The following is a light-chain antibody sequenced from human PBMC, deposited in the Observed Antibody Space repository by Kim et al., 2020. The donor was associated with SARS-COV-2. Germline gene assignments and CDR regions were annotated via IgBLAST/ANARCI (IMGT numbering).Light chain of an antibody. J-gene: IGLJ1*01. CDR1: NLGNKY. CDR3: QAWDSSTEV. CDR2: QDS. Sequence: VSPGQTASITCSGDNLGNKYACWYQQKPGQSPVLVIYQDSKRPSGIPERFSGSNSGNTATLTISGTQAMDEADYYCQAWDSSTEVFGTGTKVTVL. V-gene: IGLV3-1*01.